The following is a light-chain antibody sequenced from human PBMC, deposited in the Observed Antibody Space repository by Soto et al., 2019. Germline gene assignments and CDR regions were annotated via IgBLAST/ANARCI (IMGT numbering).Light chain of an antibody. CDR1: QSSGSNF. CDR2: ASS. Sequence: EIVLTQSPGTLSLSPGERATLSCKTSQSSGSNFLAWYQHKPGQAPRLLIHASSNRATGIPDRFSGSASGTDSTLTINRLEPEDFAVYYCQLYGISPHFGQGTRLEIK. J-gene: IGKJ5*01. V-gene: IGKV3-20*01. CDR3: QLYGISPH.